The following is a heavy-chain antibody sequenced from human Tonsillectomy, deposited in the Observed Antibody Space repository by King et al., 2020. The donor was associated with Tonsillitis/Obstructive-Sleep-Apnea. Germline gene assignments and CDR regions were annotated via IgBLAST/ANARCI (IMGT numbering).Heavy chain of an antibody. D-gene: IGHD3-22*01. CDR2: LWYDGSNK. J-gene: IGHJ4*02. Sequence: VQLVESGGGVVQPGRSLRLSCAASGFTFSSCGMHWVRQAPGKGLEWGADLWYDGSNKYYADSVKGRFTISRDNSKNTLFLQMNSLIAEDTAVYYCARGLGYYTNYFDYWGQGTLVTVSS. CDR1: GFTFSSCG. CDR3: ARGLGYYTNYFDY. V-gene: IGHV3-33*01.